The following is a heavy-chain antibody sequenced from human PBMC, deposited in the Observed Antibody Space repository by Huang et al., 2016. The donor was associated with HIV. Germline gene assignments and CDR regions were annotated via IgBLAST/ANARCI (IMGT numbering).Heavy chain of an antibody. Sequence: QVQLHQWGAGLLKPSETLSLPCAVYGGSFSGYYWSWIRQPPGKGLEWIGEITQSGSTNYNPSLKSRVTISEETSKNQFSLKLSAVTAADTAVYYCARAPHYGSGSYYYWGQGTLVTVSS. V-gene: IGHV4-34*01. CDR2: ITQSGST. D-gene: IGHD3-10*01. J-gene: IGHJ4*02. CDR1: GGSFSGYY. CDR3: ARAPHYGSGSYYY.